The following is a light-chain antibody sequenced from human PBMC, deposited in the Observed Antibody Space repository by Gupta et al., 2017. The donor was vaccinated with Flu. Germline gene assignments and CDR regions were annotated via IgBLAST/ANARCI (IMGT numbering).Light chain of an antibody. J-gene: IGLJ1*01. CDR2: QDS. Sequence: SSELTQPPSVSVSPGQTASITCSGDKLGDKYACWYQQKPGQSPVLVIYQDSKRPSGIPERFSGSNYGNTATLTISGTQAMDEADYYCQAGESSTDLYVFGTGTKVTVL. CDR3: QAGESSTDLYV. V-gene: IGLV3-1*01. CDR1: KLGDKY.